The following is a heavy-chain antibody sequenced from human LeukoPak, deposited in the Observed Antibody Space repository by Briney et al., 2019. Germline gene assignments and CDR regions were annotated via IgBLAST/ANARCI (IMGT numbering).Heavy chain of an antibody. Sequence: GGSLRLSCAASGFTFSSYAMHWVRQAPGKGLEWVAVISYDGSNKYYADSVKGRFTISRDNSKNTLYLQMNSLRAEDTAVYYCAKDYYDSSGLFDYWGQGTLVTVSS. D-gene: IGHD3-22*01. CDR2: ISYDGSNK. V-gene: IGHV3-30*04. CDR1: GFTFSSYA. J-gene: IGHJ4*02. CDR3: AKDYYDSSGLFDY.